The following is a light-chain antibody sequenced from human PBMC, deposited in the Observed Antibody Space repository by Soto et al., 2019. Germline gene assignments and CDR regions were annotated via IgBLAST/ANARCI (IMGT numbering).Light chain of an antibody. V-gene: IGKV3-20*01. CDR1: QSVSSSY. CDR3: QQYGSARWT. CDR2: GAS. J-gene: IGKJ1*01. Sequence: EIVLTQSPGTLSLSPGGRATLSCRASQSVSSSYLAWYQQKPGQAPRLVIYGASSRAAGIPDRFSGSGSGTDFTLTISRLEPEDFAVYYCQQYGSARWTVGQGTKVEIK.